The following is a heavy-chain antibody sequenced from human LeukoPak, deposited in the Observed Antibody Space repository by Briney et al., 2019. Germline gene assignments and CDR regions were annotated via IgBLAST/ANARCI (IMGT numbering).Heavy chain of an antibody. CDR1: GYRFTSYW. D-gene: IGHD3-10*01. J-gene: IGHJ6*02. V-gene: IGHV5-10-1*01. CDR2: IDPSDSYT. Sequence: GESLKISCKGSGYRFTSYWISWVRQMPGKGLEWMGRIDPSDSYTNYSPSFQGHVTISADKSISTAYLQWSSLKGSDTAMYYCARAIDYNYDMDVWGQGTTVTVSS. CDR3: ARAIDYNYDMDV.